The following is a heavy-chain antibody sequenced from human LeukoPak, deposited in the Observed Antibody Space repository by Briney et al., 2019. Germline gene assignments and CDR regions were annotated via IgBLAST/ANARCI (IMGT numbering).Heavy chain of an antibody. CDR1: EFTFSNYA. CDR2: ISASGGST. D-gene: IGHD3-10*02. V-gene: IGHV3-23*01. J-gene: IGHJ6*02. Sequence: GGSLRLSCAASEFTFSNYAMQWVRQAPGNGLEWVSGISASGGSTWYADTVKGRFTISRDTSKNTLYLRMNSLRAEDTAVYYCAKYVSAKGPPYALDVWGQGTTVTVSS. CDR3: AKYVSAKGPPYALDV.